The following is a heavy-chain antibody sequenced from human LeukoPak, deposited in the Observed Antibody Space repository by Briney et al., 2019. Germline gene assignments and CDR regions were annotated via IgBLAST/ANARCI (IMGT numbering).Heavy chain of an antibody. V-gene: IGHV3-23*01. CDR1: GFTFSSYA. CDR3: ARDPYVHGWGSDYYFDH. CDR2: ISGSGGST. D-gene: IGHD3-10*01. J-gene: IGHJ4*02. Sequence: GGSLRLSCAASGFTFSSYAMSWVRQAPGKGLEWVSAISGSGGSTYYADSVKGRFTISRDNSNSTLFLQMNSLRAEDTATYYCARDPYVHGWGSDYYFDHWGQGTLVTVSS.